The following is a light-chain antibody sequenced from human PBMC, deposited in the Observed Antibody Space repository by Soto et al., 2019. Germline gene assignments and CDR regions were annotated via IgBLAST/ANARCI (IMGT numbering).Light chain of an antibody. CDR2: DAS. Sequence: EIVMTQSPATLSVSPGDRGTLSCRASQSVSSHLAWYQQKPGQAPRLLIYDASTRATGIPARFSGSGSGTEFTLTFSSLQSEDVAVYYCQQYNKWPPFMYTFGQGTKLEIK. J-gene: IGKJ2*01. V-gene: IGKV3-15*01. CDR3: QQYNKWPPFMYT. CDR1: QSVSSH.